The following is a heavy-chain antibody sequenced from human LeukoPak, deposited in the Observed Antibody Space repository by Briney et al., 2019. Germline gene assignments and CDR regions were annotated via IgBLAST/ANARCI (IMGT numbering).Heavy chain of an antibody. J-gene: IGHJ4*02. CDR1: GGSISSYY. V-gene: IGHV4-59*08. CDR3: ASFQYYYDSSGFIRSNDY. D-gene: IGHD3-22*01. Sequence: ASETLSLTCTVSGGSISSYYWSWIRQPAGKGLEWIGYIYYSGSTNYNPSLKSRVTISVDTSKNQFSLKLSSVTAADTAVYYCASFQYYYDSSGFIRSNDYWGQGTLVTVSS. CDR2: IYYSGST.